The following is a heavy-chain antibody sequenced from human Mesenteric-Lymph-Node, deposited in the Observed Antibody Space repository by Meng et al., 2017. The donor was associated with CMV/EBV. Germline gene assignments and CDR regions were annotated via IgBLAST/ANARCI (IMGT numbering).Heavy chain of an antibody. D-gene: IGHD4-17*01. CDR3: AHRLAAGDYVSYYFDY. V-gene: IGHV2-5*02. J-gene: IGHJ4*02. Sequence: FSLSTSGVGVGWIRQPPGKAMEWIALIYWDDDKRYSPSLKSRLTITKDTSKNQVVLTMTNMDPVDTATYYCAHRLAAGDYVSYYFDYWGQGTLVTVSS. CDR1: FSLSTSGVG. CDR2: IYWDDDK.